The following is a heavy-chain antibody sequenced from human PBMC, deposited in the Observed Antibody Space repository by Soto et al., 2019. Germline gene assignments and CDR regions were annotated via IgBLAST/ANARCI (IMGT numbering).Heavy chain of an antibody. CDR2: IYYSGST. CDR1: GGSISSSFYY. D-gene: IGHD3-16*02. J-gene: IGHJ4*02. Sequence: SETLSLTCTVSGGSISSSFYYWGWIRQPPGKGLEWIGTIYYSGSTYYNPSLKSRVTISVDTSKNHFSLQLNSVTPEDTAVYYCARGAFIVSPCTGFDYWGQGTPVTVSS. CDR3: ARGAFIVSPCTGFDY. V-gene: IGHV4-39*02.